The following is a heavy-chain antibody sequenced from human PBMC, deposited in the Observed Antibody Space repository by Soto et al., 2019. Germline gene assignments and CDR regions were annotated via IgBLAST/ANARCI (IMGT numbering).Heavy chain of an antibody. CDR2: IIPIFGTT. CDR1: GGTFSNDA. CDR3: ATGLRTGSYGMDV. V-gene: IGHV1-69*01. D-gene: IGHD3-10*01. J-gene: IGHJ6*04. Sequence: EQLVQAGAEVKKPGSSVRISCRASGGTFSNDAVSWVRQAPGQGLQWMGGIIPIFGTTHYAQKFQGRVTITAEESTATAYRELRSVTTEDTAVYYCATGLRTGSYGMDVWGKGTAVTFSS.